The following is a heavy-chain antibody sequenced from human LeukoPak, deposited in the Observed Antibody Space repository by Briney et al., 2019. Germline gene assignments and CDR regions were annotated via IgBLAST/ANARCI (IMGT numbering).Heavy chain of an antibody. CDR2: INPRDGST. J-gene: IGHJ3*02. CDR1: KYTFTSYY. CDR3: ARGATYDDPLMGDAFDI. D-gene: IGHD3-9*01. V-gene: IGHV1-46*01. Sequence: ASVKVSCKTFKYTFTSYYMHLVRQAPGQELEWMGIINPRDGSTTYTQKFQDRVTMTRETSTSTVYMELSSLKSDDTAVYYCARGATYDDPLMGDAFDIWGQGTMVTVSS.